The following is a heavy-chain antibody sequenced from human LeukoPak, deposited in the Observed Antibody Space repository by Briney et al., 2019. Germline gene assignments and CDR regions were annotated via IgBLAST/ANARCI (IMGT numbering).Heavy chain of an antibody. CDR3: ARDNYDSSGFT. V-gene: IGHV3-53*01. CDR1: GFTVSNTY. CDR2: IYSGGGT. D-gene: IGHD3-22*01. J-gene: IGHJ4*02. Sequence: GGSLRLSCAASGFTVSNTYMSWVRQAPGKGLEWVSIIYSGGGTRYAASVKGRFTISRDNSRNTLYLQMNSLRAEDTALYYCARDNYDSSGFTWGQGTLVTVSS.